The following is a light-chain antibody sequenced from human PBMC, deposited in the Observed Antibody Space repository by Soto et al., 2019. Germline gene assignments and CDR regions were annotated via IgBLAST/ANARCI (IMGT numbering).Light chain of an antibody. V-gene: IGKV3-20*01. CDR3: QQYGTSPLT. J-gene: IGKJ4*01. Sequence: VVLTQSPGTLSLSPGERATLSCRASQSVSSSYLAWYQQRPGLAPRLLIFGASGRATGIPDRFSGSGSGTDFTLTISRLEPEDFAIYYCQQYGTSPLTFGGGTKVDIK. CDR1: QSVSSSY. CDR2: GAS.